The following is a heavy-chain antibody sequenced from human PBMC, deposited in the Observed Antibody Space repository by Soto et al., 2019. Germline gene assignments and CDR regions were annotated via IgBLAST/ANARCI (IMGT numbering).Heavy chain of an antibody. J-gene: IGHJ6*01. V-gene: IGHV2-70*01. CDR3: ARTRINEGIHHQFYYGPDV. CDR1: GFSLTTTGVY. Sequence: SGPTLVNPTQTLTLTCTFSGFSLTTTGVYVTWIRQPPGRALEGLALIDWDDVKHYSPSLKTRLTISKWTSKNQVVLTMTNMDPVDTGTNYCARTRINEGIHHQFYYGPDVWGQGTTVTVSS. CDR2: IDWDDVK. D-gene: IGHD5-18*01.